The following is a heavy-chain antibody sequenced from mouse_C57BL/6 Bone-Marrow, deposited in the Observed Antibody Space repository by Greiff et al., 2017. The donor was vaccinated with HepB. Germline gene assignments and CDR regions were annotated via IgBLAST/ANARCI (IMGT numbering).Heavy chain of an antibody. Sequence: EVQRVESGAELVRPGASVKLSCTASGFNIKDDYMHWVKQRPEQGLEWIGWIDPENGDTEYASKFQGKATITADTSSNTAYLQLSSLTSEDTAVYYCTTYYYDYDAFAYWGQGTLVTVSA. V-gene: IGHV14-4*01. J-gene: IGHJ3*01. CDR2: IDPENGDT. CDR3: TTYYYDYDAFAY. CDR1: GFNIKDDY. D-gene: IGHD2-4*01.